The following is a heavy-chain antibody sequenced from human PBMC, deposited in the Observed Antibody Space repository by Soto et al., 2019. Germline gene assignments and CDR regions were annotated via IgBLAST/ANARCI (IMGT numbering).Heavy chain of an antibody. J-gene: IGHJ4*02. CDR3: ARGRYGDY. CDR1: GYGFTTYG. V-gene: IGHV1-18*01. Sequence: QVHLVQSGAEVKKPGASVKVSCKGSGYGFTTYGITWVRQAPGKGLEWMAWISAHNGNTNHAQKLQCRVTVTRDTSTSTAYMELRSLRSDDTAVYYCARGRYGDYWGQGALVTVSS. D-gene: IGHD1-1*01. CDR2: ISAHNGNT.